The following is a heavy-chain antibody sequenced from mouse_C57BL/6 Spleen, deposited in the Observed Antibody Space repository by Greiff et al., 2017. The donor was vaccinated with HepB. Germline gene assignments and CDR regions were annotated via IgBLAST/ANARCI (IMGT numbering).Heavy chain of an antibody. V-gene: IGHV1-82*01. J-gene: IGHJ3*01. CDR3: VYGSSYKFAY. CDR2: IYPGDGDT. D-gene: IGHD1-1*01. Sequence: LQESGPELVKPGASVKISCKASGYAFSSSWMNWVKQRPGKGLEWIGRIYPGDGDTNYNGKFKGKATLTADKSSSTAYMQLSSLTSEDSAVYFCVYGSSYKFAYWGQGTLVTVSA. CDR1: GYAFSSSW.